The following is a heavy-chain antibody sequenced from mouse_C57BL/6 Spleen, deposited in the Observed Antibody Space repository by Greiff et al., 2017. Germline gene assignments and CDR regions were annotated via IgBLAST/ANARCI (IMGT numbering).Heavy chain of an antibody. V-gene: IGHV14-4*01. Sequence: EVQLQQSGAELVRPGASVKLSCTASGFNIKDDYMHWVKQRPEQGLEWIGWIDPENGDTEYASKFQGKATITADTSSNTAYLQLSSLTSEDTAVYDCTTEGAQAPFDYWGQGTTLTVSS. CDR3: TTEGAQAPFDY. CDR1: GFNIKDDY. CDR2: IDPENGDT. J-gene: IGHJ2*01. D-gene: IGHD3-2*02.